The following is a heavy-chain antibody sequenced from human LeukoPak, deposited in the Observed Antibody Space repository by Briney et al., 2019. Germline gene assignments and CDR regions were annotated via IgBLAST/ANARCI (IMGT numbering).Heavy chain of an antibody. D-gene: IGHD4-17*01. V-gene: IGHV4-31*03. CDR3: ARDYGDARFDY. CDR1: GGSISRGGYY. Sequence: SETLSLTCTVSGGSISRGGYYWSWIRQHPGKGLEWIGYIYYSGSTYYNPSLKSRVTISVDTSKNQFSLKLSSVTAADTAVYYCARDYGDARFDYWGQGTLVTVSS. J-gene: IGHJ4*02. CDR2: IYYSGST.